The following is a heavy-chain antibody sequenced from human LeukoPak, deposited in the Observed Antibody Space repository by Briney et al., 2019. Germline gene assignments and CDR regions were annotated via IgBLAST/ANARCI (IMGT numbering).Heavy chain of an antibody. V-gene: IGHV4-59*01. D-gene: IGHD1-26*01. CDR1: GGSTSSFY. J-gene: IGHJ4*02. CDR2: FYNSGST. Sequence: SETLSLTCTVPGGSTSSFYWSWIRQPPGKGLEWIGNFYNSGSTSYNPSLKSRVSISIDTSKNQFSLRLSSVTAADTAVYYCAEGGGGYWGQGTLVTVSS. CDR3: AEGGGGY.